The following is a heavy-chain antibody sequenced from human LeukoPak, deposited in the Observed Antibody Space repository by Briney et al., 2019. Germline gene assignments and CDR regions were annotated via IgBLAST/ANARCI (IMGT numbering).Heavy chain of an antibody. CDR1: GDTVSTYTAN. V-gene: IGHV6-1*01. CDR3: ARVSRGRYPTGEPTFYFDP. D-gene: IGHD7-27*01. CDR2: TYYRSKWYN. J-gene: IGHJ4*02. Sequence: SQTLSLTCAISGDTVSTYTANWNWIRQSPSRGLEWLGRTYYRSKWYNDYAVSVKSRITINPDTSKNQFSLQLNSVTPEDTAVYFCARVSRGRYPTGEPTFYFDPWGQGPLVTVSS.